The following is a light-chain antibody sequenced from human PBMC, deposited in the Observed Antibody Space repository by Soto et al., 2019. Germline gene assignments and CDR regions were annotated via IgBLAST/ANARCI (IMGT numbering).Light chain of an antibody. CDR2: LEGSGSY. V-gene: IGLV4-60*02. CDR3: ETWDFNTRV. CDR1: SGHSSYI. Sequence: QAVVTQSSSASASLGSSVKLTCTLSSGHSSYIIAWHQQQPGKAPRYLMKLEGSGSYNKGSGVPDRFSGSSSGADRYLTISHLQFEDEADYYCETWDFNTRVFGGGTKLTVL. J-gene: IGLJ3*02.